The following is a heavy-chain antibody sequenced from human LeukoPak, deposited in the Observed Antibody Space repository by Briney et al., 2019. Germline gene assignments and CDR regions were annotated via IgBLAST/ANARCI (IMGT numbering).Heavy chain of an antibody. V-gene: IGHV4-59*08. Sequence: SETLSLTCTVSGGSISSYYWSWIRQPPGKGLEWIGYIYYSGSTNYNPSLKSRVTISVDTSKNQFPLKLSSVTAADTAVYYCARTGYVYGSGSPAQDDAFDIWGQGTMVTVSS. J-gene: IGHJ3*02. CDR2: IYYSGST. CDR1: GGSISSYY. D-gene: IGHD3-10*01. CDR3: ARTGYVYGSGSPAQDDAFDI.